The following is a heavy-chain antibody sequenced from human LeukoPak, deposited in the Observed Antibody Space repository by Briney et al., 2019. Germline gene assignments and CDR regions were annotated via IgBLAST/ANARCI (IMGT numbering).Heavy chain of an antibody. V-gene: IGHV3-30*04. D-gene: IGHD3-10*01. CDR2: ISYDGSNK. J-gene: IGHJ4*02. Sequence: GRSLRLSCAASGFTFSSYAMHWVRQAPGKGLEWVAVISYDGSNKYYADSVKGRFTISRDNSKNTLYLQMNSLRAEDTAVYYCAKDGTRGIRFGKIPHYFDYWGQGTLVTVSS. CDR1: GFTFSSYA. CDR3: AKDGTRGIRFGKIPHYFDY.